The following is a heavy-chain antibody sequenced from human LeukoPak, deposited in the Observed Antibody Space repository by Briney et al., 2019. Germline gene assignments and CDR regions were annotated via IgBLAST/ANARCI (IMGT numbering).Heavy chain of an antibody. CDR2: TYYRSKWYN. J-gene: IGHJ4*02. V-gene: IGHV6-1*01. D-gene: IGHD3-10*01. CDR1: VDSVSSNSAS. CDR3: ANMVRGLITN. Sequence: SQTLSLTRAISVDSVSSNSASWNWIRQSPSRGREWLGRTYYRSKWYNDYAVSVTSHTTINPATSKNQFSLQLDSVTPEDTAVYYCANMVRGLITNWGQGTLVTVSS.